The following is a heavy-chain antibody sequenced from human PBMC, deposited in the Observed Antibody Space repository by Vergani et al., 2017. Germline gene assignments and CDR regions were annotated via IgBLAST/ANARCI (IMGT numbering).Heavy chain of an antibody. CDR2: MYTSGHT. D-gene: IGHD2-2*01. V-gene: IGHV4-61*02. CDR1: GASVSRGTYY. Sequence: QVQLQESGPGLLKPSQTLSLTCTVSGASVSRGTYYWTWIRQPAGKKLEWIVRMYTSGHTIYNPSLESRVTMSVDTSKNQISLKLTSVTDTDTVIYYCARGYPYVDFHIWGQGTMITVCS. J-gene: IGHJ3*02. CDR3: ARGYPYVDFHI.